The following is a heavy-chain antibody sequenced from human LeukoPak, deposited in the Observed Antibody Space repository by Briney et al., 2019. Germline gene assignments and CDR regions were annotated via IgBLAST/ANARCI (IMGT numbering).Heavy chain of an antibody. D-gene: IGHD2-2*01. CDR2: ISHSGTT. V-gene: IGHV4-38-2*01. J-gene: IGHJ5*02. Sequence: PPETLSLTCAVSGYSISSAYYWGWIRQPPGKGPEWIGTISHSGTTYFNPSLKSRVTIFLDTSKNQFSLKLTSVTAADTAVYYCARFGSTSGRGFDPWGQGTLVTVSS. CDR1: GYSISSAYY. CDR3: ARFGSTSGRGFDP.